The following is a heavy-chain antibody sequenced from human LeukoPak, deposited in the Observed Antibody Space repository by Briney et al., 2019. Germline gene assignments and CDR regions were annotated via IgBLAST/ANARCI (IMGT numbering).Heavy chain of an antibody. D-gene: IGHD6-19*01. J-gene: IGHJ4*02. CDR2: ISQDGREK. Sequence: GGSLRLSCAASAGFTFSDYWMNWVRQAPGKGLEWVAIISQDGREKLYVDSVKGRFTIARDNAKSSLYLQINSLRAEDTAVYYCVGGIGWQPDYWGQGTLVTVSS. CDR1: AGFTFSDYW. V-gene: IGHV3-7*03. CDR3: VGGIGWQPDY.